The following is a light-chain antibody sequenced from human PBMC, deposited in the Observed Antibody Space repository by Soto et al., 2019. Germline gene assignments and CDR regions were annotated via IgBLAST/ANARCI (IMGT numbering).Light chain of an antibody. V-gene: IGLV2-14*03. Sequence: SVLTQPSSLSVSPGQSITISCTGTSSDIGHYDYVSWYQQHPGKAPKLMIYHVTYRPSGVSNRYSGSKSGNSASLTISGLQADDEADYYCCSLTTSHTYVFGSGTKVTVL. CDR2: HVT. CDR1: SSDIGHYDY. J-gene: IGLJ1*01. CDR3: CSLTTSHTYV.